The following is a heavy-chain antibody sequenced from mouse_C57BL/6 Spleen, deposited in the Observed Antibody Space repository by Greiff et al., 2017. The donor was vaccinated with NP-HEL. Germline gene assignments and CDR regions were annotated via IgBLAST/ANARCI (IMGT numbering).Heavy chain of an antibody. V-gene: IGHV5S21*01. Sequence: EVQGVESGEGLVKPGGSLKLSCAASGFTFSSYAMSWVRQTPEKRLEWVAYISSGGDYIYYADTVKGRFTISRDNAKNTLFLQMTSLRSEDTAMYYCARMYFYAMDYWGQGTSVTVSS. CDR3: ARMYFYAMDY. CDR2: ISSGGDYI. CDR1: GFTFSSYA. J-gene: IGHJ4*01.